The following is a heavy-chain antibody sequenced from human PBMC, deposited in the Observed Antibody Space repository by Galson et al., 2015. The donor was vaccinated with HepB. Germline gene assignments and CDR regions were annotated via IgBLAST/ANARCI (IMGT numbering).Heavy chain of an antibody. J-gene: IGHJ3*02. CDR1: GFTFSSYW. D-gene: IGHD6-13*01. CDR2: IKQDGSEK. CDR3: AGYSSSWYFAFDI. V-gene: IGHV3-7*03. Sequence: SLRLSCAASGFTFSSYWMSWVRQAPGKGLEWVANIKQDGSEKYYVDSVKGRFTISRDNAKNSLYLQMNSLRAEDTAVYYCAGYSSSWYFAFDIWGQGTMVTVSS.